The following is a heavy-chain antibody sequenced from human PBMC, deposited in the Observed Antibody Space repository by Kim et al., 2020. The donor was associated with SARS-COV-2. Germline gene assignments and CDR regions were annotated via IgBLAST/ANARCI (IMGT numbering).Heavy chain of an antibody. D-gene: IGHD6-13*01. J-gene: IGHJ6*02. Sequence: SETLSLTCTVSGGSISSSSYYWGWIRQPPGKGLEWIGSIYYSGSTYYNPSLKSRVTISVDTSKNQFSLKLSSVTAADTAVYYCVRLDTGYSSSFPYGMDVWGQGTTVTVSS. CDR1: GGSISSSSYY. V-gene: IGHV4-39*01. CDR2: IYYSGST. CDR3: VRLDTGYSSSFPYGMDV.